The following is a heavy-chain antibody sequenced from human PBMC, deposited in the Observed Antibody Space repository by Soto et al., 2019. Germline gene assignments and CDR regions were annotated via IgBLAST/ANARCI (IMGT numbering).Heavy chain of an antibody. CDR3: AKGSLYSGSSHFDY. CDR1: GFTFSSYA. CDR2: ISGSGGNT. V-gene: IGHV3-23*01. J-gene: IGHJ4*02. Sequence: GGSLRLSCAASGFTFSSYAMSWVRQAPGQGLEWLSAISGSGGNTYYAESVGGHFTVSRDNAKNTLYLQMNSLRAEDTAVYYCAKGSLYSGSSHFDYWGQGTLVTVSS. D-gene: IGHD1-26*01.